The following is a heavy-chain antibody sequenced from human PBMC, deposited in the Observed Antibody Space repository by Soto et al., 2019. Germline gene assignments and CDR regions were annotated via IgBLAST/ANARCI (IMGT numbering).Heavy chain of an antibody. CDR3: ARGIASSSRTSLIY. D-gene: IGHD6-13*01. J-gene: IGHJ4*02. CDR2: IYYSGNT. CDR1: NVSISRYY. V-gene: IGHV4-59*01. Sequence: PSETLSLTCTVSNVSISRYYWSWIRQPPGKGLEWIGYIYYSGNTNYNPSLKSRVTISLDTSKNQFSLKLTSVTAADTAIYYCARGIASSSRTSLIYWGQGALVTVSS.